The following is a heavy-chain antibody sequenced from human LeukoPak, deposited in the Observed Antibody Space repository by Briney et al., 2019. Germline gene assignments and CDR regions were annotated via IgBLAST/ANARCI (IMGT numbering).Heavy chain of an antibody. CDR3: ARDCGHLDYCSGRTSSPRDY. V-gene: IGHV3-21*01. J-gene: IGHJ4*02. D-gene: IGHD2-15*01. CDR2: ISSSSSYI. Sequence: GGSLRLSCAASGFTFSSYSMNWVRQAPGKGLEWVSSISSSSSYIYYADSVKGRFTISRDNAKNSLYLQMNSLRAEDTAVYYCARDCGHLDYCSGRTSSPRDYWGQGTLVTVSS. CDR1: GFTFSSYS.